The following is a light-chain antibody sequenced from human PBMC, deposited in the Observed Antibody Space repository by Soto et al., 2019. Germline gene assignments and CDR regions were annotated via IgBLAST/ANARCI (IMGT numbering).Light chain of an antibody. CDR2: DAS. V-gene: IGKV1-5*01. CDR1: QSISAS. CDR3: QHYDEYPWT. J-gene: IGKJ1*01. Sequence: DIQMTQSPSTLSASVGDRVTITCWATQSISASLAWYQQKPGEAPTLLIYDASSLESGVPSRFSGGGSETEFTLTISSLQPDDVATYYCQHYDEYPWTFGQGTKVEIK.